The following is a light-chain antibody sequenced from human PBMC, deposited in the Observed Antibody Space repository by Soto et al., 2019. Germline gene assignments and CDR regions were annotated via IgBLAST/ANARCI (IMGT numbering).Light chain of an antibody. J-gene: IGLJ1*01. CDR2: EVS. V-gene: IGLV2-23*02. Sequence: QSVLTQPASVSGSPGQSITISCTGTTSDVGSYDLVSWYQQHPGKAPKIMIYEVSKRPSGDSNRFSGSKSGNTASLTISGFQAEYEADYYCYSDAGDRRPYVLGTGTKVPDL. CDR1: TSDVGSYDL. CDR3: YSDAGDRRPYV.